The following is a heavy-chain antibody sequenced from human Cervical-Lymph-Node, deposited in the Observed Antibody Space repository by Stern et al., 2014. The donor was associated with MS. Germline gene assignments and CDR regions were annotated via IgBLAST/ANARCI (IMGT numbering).Heavy chain of an antibody. CDR2: INPSGDST. Sequence: VQLVQSGAEVKKPGASVKISCKAPGYKFTNYYIHWMRQAPGQGPEWMGMINPSGDSTNYAQKFQGRVTMTRDTSTSTVYMELSRLRSEDAAVYYCASGRLGYWGQGTQVTVSS. V-gene: IGHV1-46*01. J-gene: IGHJ4*02. CDR1: GYKFTNYY. CDR3: ASGRLGY.